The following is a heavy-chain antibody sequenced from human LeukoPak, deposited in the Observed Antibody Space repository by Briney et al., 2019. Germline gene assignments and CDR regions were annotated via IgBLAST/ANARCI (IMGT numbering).Heavy chain of an antibody. CDR3: AKDQGRYFDWLLYNWFDP. CDR2: ISGSGGST. Sequence: TGGSLRLSCAASGFTFSSYGMSWVRQAPGKGLEWVSAISGSGGSTYYADSVKGRFTISRDNSKNTLYLQMNSLRAEDTAVYYCAKDQGRYFDWLLYNWFDPWGQGTLVTVSS. V-gene: IGHV3-23*01. D-gene: IGHD3-9*01. CDR1: GFTFSSYG. J-gene: IGHJ5*02.